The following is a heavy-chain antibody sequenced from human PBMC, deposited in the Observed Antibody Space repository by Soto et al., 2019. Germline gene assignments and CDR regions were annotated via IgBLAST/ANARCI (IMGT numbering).Heavy chain of an antibody. CDR3: ARARGDCTNRVCYEQRAWFDP. CDR1: SYTFTSYG. J-gene: IGHJ5*02. CDR2: ISAYNGNT. D-gene: IGHD2-8*01. V-gene: IGHV1-18*04. Sequence: SVKVSFKASSYTFTSYGISWVRQAPVQGLEWMGWISAYNGNTNYAQKLQGRVTMTTDTSTSTAYMELRSLRSDDTAVYYCARARGDCTNRVCYEQRAWFDPWGQGTPVTVSS.